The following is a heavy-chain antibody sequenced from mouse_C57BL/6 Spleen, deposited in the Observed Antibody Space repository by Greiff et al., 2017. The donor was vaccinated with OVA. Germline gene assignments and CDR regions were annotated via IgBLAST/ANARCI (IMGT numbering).Heavy chain of an antibody. Sequence: VQLVESGPGLVAPSQSLSITCTVSGFSLTSYGVSWVRQPPGKGLEWLGVIWGDGSTNYHSALISRLSISKDNSKSQVFLKLNSLQTDDTATYYGAKGITTVVATKWYFDVWGTGTTVTVSS. CDR2: IWGDGST. J-gene: IGHJ1*03. CDR1: GFSLTSYG. V-gene: IGHV2-3*01. D-gene: IGHD1-1*01. CDR3: AKGITTVVATKWYFDV.